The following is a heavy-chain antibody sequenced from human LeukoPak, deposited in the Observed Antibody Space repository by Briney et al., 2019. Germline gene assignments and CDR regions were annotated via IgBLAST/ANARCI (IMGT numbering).Heavy chain of an antibody. D-gene: IGHD3-22*01. CDR1: GGSISSGGYY. V-gene: IGHV4-30-2*01. CDR2: IYHSGST. J-gene: IGHJ4*02. Sequence: SETLSLTCTVSGGSISSGGYYWSWIRQPPGKGLEWIGYIYHSGSTYYNPSLKSRVTISVDRSKNQFSLKLSSVTAADTAVYYCAREHPNYYDSSGYPDYWGQGTLVTVS. CDR3: AREHPNYYDSSGYPDY.